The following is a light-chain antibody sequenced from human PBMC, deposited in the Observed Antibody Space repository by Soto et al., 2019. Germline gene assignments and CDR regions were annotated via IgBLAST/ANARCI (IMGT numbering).Light chain of an antibody. V-gene: IGLV2-11*01. CDR1: SSDVGGYDY. Sequence: QSALTQPRSVSGSPGQSVTISCIGTSSDVGGYDYVSWYQHHPGKAPKLMIFDVSKRPSGVPGRFSGSKSGNTASLTISGLQTEDEADYYCCSYADRYTWVFGGGTKLTVL. CDR2: DVS. CDR3: CSYADRYTWV. J-gene: IGLJ3*02.